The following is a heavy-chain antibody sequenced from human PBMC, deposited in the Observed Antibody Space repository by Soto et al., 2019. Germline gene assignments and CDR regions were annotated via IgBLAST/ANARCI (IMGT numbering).Heavy chain of an antibody. J-gene: IGHJ6*02. Sequence: SETLSLTCTVSGGSISSYYWSWIRQPPGKGLEWIGYIYYSGSTNYNPSLKSRVTISVDTSKNQFSLKLSSVTAADTAVYYCARRKYYYYGMDVWGQGTTVTVSS. V-gene: IGHV4-59*12. CDR3: ARRKYYYYGMDV. CDR2: IYYSGST. CDR1: GGSISSYY.